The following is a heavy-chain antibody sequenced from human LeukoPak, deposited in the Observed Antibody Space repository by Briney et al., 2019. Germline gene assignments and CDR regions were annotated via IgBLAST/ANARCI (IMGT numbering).Heavy chain of an antibody. CDR2: INHSGST. V-gene: IGHV4-34*01. CDR1: GGSFSGYY. CDR3: ARFQWLLYYYSGMDV. D-gene: IGHD6-19*01. J-gene: IGHJ6*02. Sequence: SETLSLTCAVYGGSFSGYYWSWIRQPPGKGLEWIGEINHSGSTNYNPSLKSRVTISVDTSKNQFSLKLSSVTAADTAVYYCARFQWLLYYYSGMDVWGQGTTVTVSS.